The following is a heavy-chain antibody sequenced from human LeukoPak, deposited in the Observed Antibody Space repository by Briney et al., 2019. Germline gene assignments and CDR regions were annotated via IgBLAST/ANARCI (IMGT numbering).Heavy chain of an antibody. J-gene: IGHJ4*02. CDR3: ARDRYSSGWYYYDY. Sequence: GGSLRLSCAASGFTFSSYAMHWVRQAPGKGLEWVAVISYDGSNKYYADSVKGRFTISRDNSKNTLYLQMNSLRAEDTAVYYCARDRYSSGWYYYDYWGQGTLVTVSS. V-gene: IGHV3-30*04. CDR2: ISYDGSNK. CDR1: GFTFSSYA. D-gene: IGHD6-13*01.